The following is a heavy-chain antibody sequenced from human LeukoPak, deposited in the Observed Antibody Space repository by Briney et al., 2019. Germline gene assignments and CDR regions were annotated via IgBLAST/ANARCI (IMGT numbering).Heavy chain of an antibody. D-gene: IGHD5-12*01. Sequence: EASVKVSFKASGYTFTSYGISWVRQAPGQGLEWMGWISAYNGNTNYAQKVQGRVSMTTDTYTSTAYMELRGLRSGDTAVYYCARDIGGYDLGFDYWGQGSLVTVSS. CDR2: ISAYNGNT. CDR1: GYTFTSYG. CDR3: ARDIGGYDLGFDY. V-gene: IGHV1-18*01. J-gene: IGHJ4*02.